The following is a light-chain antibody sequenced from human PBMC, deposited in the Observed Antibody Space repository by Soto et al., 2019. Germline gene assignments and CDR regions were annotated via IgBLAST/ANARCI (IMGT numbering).Light chain of an antibody. CDR3: LQDYNSPLT. V-gene: IGKV1-6*01. Sequence: AIQMTQSPSSLSASVGDRVTITCRASQGIRNDLGWYQQKPGKAPKLLIYATSSLQSGVPSRFSGSGSGTDFTLTISSLHPEDFATYYCLQDYNSPLTFGGGTKVEIK. J-gene: IGKJ4*01. CDR1: QGIRND. CDR2: ATS.